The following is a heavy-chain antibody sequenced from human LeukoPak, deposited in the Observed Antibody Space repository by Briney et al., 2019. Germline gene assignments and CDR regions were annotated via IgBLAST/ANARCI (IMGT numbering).Heavy chain of an antibody. V-gene: IGHV1-58*02. Sequence: SVKLSCKACGYIFPSSAMQWVRQARGQRLEWIGWIVVGSGSKHYAQKFQERVTITRDMSTSEHYMELSSLSDMDAHGCYCVATLSRSWYLGYYYGMDVWGQGTTVTVSS. CDR3: VATLSRSWYLGYYYGMDV. J-gene: IGHJ6*02. CDR2: IVVGSGSK. D-gene: IGHD6-13*01. CDR1: GYIFPSSA.